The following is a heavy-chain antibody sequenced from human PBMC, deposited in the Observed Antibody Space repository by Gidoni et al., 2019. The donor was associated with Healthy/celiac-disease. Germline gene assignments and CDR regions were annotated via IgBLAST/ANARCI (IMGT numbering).Heavy chain of an antibody. CDR2: INPNSGGT. CDR3: ARGYYYGSGSYSDAFDI. D-gene: IGHD3-10*01. V-gene: IGHV1-2*02. J-gene: IGHJ3*02. CDR1: GYTFTGYY. Sequence: QVQLVQPGAEVKKPGASVKVSCKASGYTFTGYYMHWVRQAPGQGLEWMGWINPNSGGTNDAQKFQGRVTMTRDTSISTAYMELSRLGSDDTAVYYCARGYYYGSGSYSDAFDIWGQGTMVTVSS.